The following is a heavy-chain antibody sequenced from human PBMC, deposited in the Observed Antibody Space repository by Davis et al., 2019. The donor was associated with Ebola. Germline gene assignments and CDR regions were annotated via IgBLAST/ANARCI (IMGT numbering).Heavy chain of an antibody. V-gene: IGHV1-8*02. D-gene: IGHD1-14*01. J-gene: IGHJ4*02. CDR2: MNPNSGNT. CDR1: GYTFTSYA. Sequence: ASVKVSCKASGYTFTSYAMNWVRQAPGPGLEWMGWMNPNSGNTGYAQKFQGRVTMTRNTSISTAYMELSSLRSEDTAVYYCARGKVISPEGAKTVDYWGQGTLVSVSS. CDR3: ARGKVISPEGAKTVDY.